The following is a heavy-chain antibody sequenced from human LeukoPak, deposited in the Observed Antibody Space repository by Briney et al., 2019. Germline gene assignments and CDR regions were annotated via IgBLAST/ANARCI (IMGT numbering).Heavy chain of an antibody. J-gene: IGHJ6*03. CDR3: ARVGDGYNYDFYYYMDV. CDR2: IYYSGST. V-gene: IGHV4-31*03. D-gene: IGHD5-24*01. Sequence: PSETLSLTCTVSGGSISSGGYYWSWIRQHPGKGLEWIGYIYYSGSTYYNPSLKSRVTISVDTSKNQFSLKLSSVTAADTAVYYCARVGDGYNYDFYYYMDVWGKGNTVTVSS. CDR1: GGSISSGGYY.